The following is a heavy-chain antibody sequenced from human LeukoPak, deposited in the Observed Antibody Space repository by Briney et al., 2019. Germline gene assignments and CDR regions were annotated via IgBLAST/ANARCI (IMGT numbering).Heavy chain of an antibody. CDR2: LSGSGRLV. CDR1: GFGFSSGT. Sequence: GGSLRLSCAASGFGFSSGTMNWVRQAPGKALEWVSSLSGSGRLVWYAASVKGRFTISRDNSNNTLYLQMNSLRAEDTAVYYCARHSRGRWYVFDYWGQGTLVTVSS. D-gene: IGHD6-13*01. V-gene: IGHV3-23*01. J-gene: IGHJ4*02. CDR3: ARHSRGRWYVFDY.